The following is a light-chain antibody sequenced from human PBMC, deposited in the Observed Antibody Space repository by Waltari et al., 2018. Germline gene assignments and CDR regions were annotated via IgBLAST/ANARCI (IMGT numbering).Light chain of an antibody. CDR1: QSVSSN. V-gene: IGKV3-15*01. J-gene: IGKJ1*01. Sequence: DIVMTQSPATLSLSPGDRATLSCRASQSVSSNLAWYQQKPGQAPRLLIYGASTRATGIPARFSGSGSGTEFTLTISSLQSEDFAVYYCQQYNNWPRWTFGQGTKVEIK. CDR2: GAS. CDR3: QQYNNWPRWT.